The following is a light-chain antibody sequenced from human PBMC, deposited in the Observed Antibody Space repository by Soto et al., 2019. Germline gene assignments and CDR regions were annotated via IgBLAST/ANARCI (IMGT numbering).Light chain of an antibody. V-gene: IGLV2-8*01. Sequence: QSVLTQPASVSGSPGQSITISCTGTNSDVGGNNYVSWYQHHPGKAPKLIIYEVTKRPSGVPDRFSGSKSGATASLTVSGLQPEDEADYYCSSYAGNIGVRFGGGTKLTVL. J-gene: IGLJ2*01. CDR1: NSDVGGNNY. CDR2: EVT. CDR3: SSYAGNIGVR.